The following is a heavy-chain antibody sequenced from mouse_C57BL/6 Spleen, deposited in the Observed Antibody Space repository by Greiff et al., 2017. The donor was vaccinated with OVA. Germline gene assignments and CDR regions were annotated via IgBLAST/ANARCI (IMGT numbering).Heavy chain of an antibody. CDR1: GFNIKNTY. CDR3: ARGGLPVVPYFDY. Sequence: EVMLVESVAELVRPGASVKLSCTASGFNIKNTYMHWVKQRPEQGLEWIGRIDPANGNTKYAPKFQGKATITADTSSNTAYLQLSSLTSEDTAIYYCARGGLPVVPYFDYWGQGTTLTVSS. J-gene: IGHJ2*01. D-gene: IGHD1-1*01. V-gene: IGHV14-3*01. CDR2: IDPANGNT.